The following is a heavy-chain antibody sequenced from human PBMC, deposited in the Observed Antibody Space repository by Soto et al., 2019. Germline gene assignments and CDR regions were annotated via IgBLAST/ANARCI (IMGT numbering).Heavy chain of an antibody. CDR3: ARLRVGVNWHFDL. Sequence: QMQLVESGGDLVKPGGSLRLSCAASGFNFGDYYMSWVRHAPGKGLEWVSFVSSTGGYTKYSDSVGGRFTVSRDNGKKSLHLQLNSLRVDDTAVYYCARLRVGVNWHFDLWGRGTLVTVSS. CDR1: GFNFGDYY. V-gene: IGHV3-11*05. CDR2: VSSTGGYT. J-gene: IGHJ2*01. D-gene: IGHD1-26*01.